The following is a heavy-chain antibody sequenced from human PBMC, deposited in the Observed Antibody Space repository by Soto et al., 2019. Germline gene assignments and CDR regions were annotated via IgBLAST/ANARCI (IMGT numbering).Heavy chain of an antibody. J-gene: IGHJ5*02. D-gene: IGHD1-1*01. CDR1: AFSLSPKS. Sequence: GVTLRSSCAASAFSLSPKSINCVRQAPGKGLELVSSISSSSSYIYYADSVKGRFTISRDNAKNSLYLQMNSLRAEDTAVYFCARPPKRISQLGWFDPWGQGT. CDR3: ARPPKRISQLGWFDP. CDR2: ISSSSSYI. V-gene: IGHV3-21*01.